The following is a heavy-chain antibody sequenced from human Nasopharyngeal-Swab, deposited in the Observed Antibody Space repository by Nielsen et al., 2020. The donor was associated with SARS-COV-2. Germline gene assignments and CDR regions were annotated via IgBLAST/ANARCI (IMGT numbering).Heavy chain of an antibody. D-gene: IGHD6-19*01. J-gene: IGHJ6*02. Sequence: SETLSLTCTVYGGSISSYYWSWIRQPPGKGLEWIGYIYYSGSTNYNPSLKSRVTISVDTSKNQFSLKLNSVTAADTAVYYCARERRYSSGLSYYYYGMDVWVQGTTVTVSS. V-gene: IGHV4-59*13. CDR2: IYYSGST. CDR3: ARERRYSSGLSYYYYGMDV. CDR1: GGSISSYY.